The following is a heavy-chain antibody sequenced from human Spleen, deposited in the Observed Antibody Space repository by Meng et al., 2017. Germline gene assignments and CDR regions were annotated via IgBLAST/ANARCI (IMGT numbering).Heavy chain of an antibody. CDR2: INAVFGTT. CDR1: GGIFSNYV. Sequence: SVKVSCKALGGIFSNYVIGWVRQAPGQGRGWMGGINAVFGTTNYAQKFQGRVTITTDESTSTVYMELTRLTSEDTAVYYCARDLSTWTSGCYYVGENDYWGQGTLVTVSS. CDR3: ARDLSTWTSGCYYVGENDY. D-gene: IGHD1-26*01. V-gene: IGHV1-69*05. J-gene: IGHJ4*02.